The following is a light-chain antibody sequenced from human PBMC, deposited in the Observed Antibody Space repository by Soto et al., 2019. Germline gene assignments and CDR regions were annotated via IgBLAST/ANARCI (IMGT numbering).Light chain of an antibody. CDR2: GAS. V-gene: IGKV3-20*01. CDR1: QSVGSSQ. Sequence: EIVLTQSPGTLSLSPGERATLSCRASQSVGSSQLAWYQQKPGQAPRLVMYGASSRATDTPDRFSGSGSGTDFTLTISRLEPEDFAVYYCQQYGSSPRTFGQGTKVAIK. J-gene: IGKJ1*01. CDR3: QQYGSSPRT.